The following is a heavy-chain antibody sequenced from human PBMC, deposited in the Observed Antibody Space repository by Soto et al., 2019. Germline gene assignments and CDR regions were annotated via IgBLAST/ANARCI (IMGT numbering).Heavy chain of an antibody. J-gene: IGHJ4*02. CDR3: ARIVGATLYYFDY. D-gene: IGHD1-26*01. CDR2: ISGSGGST. Sequence: GGSLRLSCAASGFTFSSYAMSWVRQAPGKGLEWVSAISGSGGSTYYADSVKGRFTISRDNSKNTLYLQMNSLRAEDTAVYYCARIVGATLYYFDYWGQGTLVTVSS. CDR1: GFTFSSYA. V-gene: IGHV3-23*01.